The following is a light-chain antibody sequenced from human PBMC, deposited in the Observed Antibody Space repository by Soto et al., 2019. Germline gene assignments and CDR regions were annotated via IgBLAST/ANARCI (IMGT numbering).Light chain of an antibody. CDR2: GAS. Sequence: EIVTTQSPATLSVSPGERVTLSCRASQSVSSNLAWYQHKLGQAPRLLIYGASTRATGIPARFSGSGSGTEFTLTISSLQSEDFAVYYCQQYNNWPWTFGQGTKVDIK. V-gene: IGKV3-15*01. J-gene: IGKJ1*01. CDR1: QSVSSN. CDR3: QQYNNWPWT.